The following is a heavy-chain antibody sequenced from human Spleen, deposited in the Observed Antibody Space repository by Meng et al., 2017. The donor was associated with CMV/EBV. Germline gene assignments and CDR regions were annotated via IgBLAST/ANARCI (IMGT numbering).Heavy chain of an antibody. CDR3: AKGVCSSTTCYSNWFDP. V-gene: IGHV3-53*01. CDR1: RFTFSSYT. Sequence: GGSLRLSCEASRFTFSSYTMNWVRQAPGKGLDWVSVISGAAKTYYADSVKGRFTISRDNSKNTLYLQMNNLRAEDTAVYYCAKGVCSSTTCYSNWFDPWGQGTLVTVSS. D-gene: IGHD2-2*01. CDR2: ISGAAKT. J-gene: IGHJ5*02.